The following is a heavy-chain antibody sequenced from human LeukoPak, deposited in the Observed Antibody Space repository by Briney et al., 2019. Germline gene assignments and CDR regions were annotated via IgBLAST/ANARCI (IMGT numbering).Heavy chain of an antibody. CDR2: ISAYNGNT. J-gene: IGHJ4*02. V-gene: IGHV1-18*01. Sequence: ASVKVSCKASGYTFTSYGISWVRQAPGQGLEWMGWISAYNGNTNYAQKLQGRVTMTTDTSTSTAYMELRSLRSDDTAVYYCARDRYYDSSGYYYSPIDYWGQGTLVTVSS. CDR1: GYTFTSYG. D-gene: IGHD3-22*01. CDR3: ARDRYYDSSGYYYSPIDY.